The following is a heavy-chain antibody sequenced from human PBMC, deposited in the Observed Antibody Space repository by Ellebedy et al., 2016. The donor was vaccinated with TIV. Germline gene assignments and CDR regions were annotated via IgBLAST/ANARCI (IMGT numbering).Heavy chain of an antibody. D-gene: IGHD3-10*01. CDR3: ARAGGSCSYWWFDP. J-gene: IGHJ5*02. CDR1: GDSVSSNTVA. CDR2: TYYRCKWYN. V-gene: IGHV6-1*01. Sequence: MPSETLSLTCAVSGDSVSSNTVAWSWIRPSPSSGLAWMGSTYYRCKWYNDHALSVKSRININVDTSKNHLSLQLNSVTPEDTAVYYCARAGGSCSYWWFDPWGQGTLVTVSS.